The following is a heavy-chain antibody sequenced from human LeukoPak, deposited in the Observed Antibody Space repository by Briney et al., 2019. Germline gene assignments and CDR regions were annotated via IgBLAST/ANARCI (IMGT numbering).Heavy chain of an antibody. V-gene: IGHV5-51*01. CDR1: GYSFTSYW. Sequence: GESLKISRKGSGYSFTSYWIGWVRQMPGKGLEWMGIIYPGDSDTRYSPSFQGQVTISADKSISTAYLQWSSLKASDTAMYYCATLSHDYGDAGDYWGQGTLVTVSP. D-gene: IGHD4-17*01. CDR2: IYPGDSDT. J-gene: IGHJ4*02. CDR3: ATLSHDYGDAGDY.